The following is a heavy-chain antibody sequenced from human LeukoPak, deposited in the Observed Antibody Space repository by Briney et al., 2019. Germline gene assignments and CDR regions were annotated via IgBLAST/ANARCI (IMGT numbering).Heavy chain of an antibody. D-gene: IGHD1-26*01. Sequence: PGGSLRLSCAVSGFSITNYWMTWVRQAPGKGLEWVAVISYDGSNKYYADSVKGRFTISRDNSKNTLYLQMNSLRAEDTAVYYCAKERVGAAIDYWGQGTLVTVSS. J-gene: IGHJ4*02. CDR1: GFSITNYW. CDR2: ISYDGSNK. CDR3: AKERVGAAIDY. V-gene: IGHV3-30*18.